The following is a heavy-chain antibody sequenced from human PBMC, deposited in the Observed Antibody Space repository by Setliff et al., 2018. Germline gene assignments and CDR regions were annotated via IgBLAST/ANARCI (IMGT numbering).Heavy chain of an antibody. V-gene: IGHV5-51*01. D-gene: IGHD1-26*01. J-gene: IGHJ3*02. CDR2: IYPADSDT. CDR3: ARVGPLTDDAFDI. Sequence: GESLKISCKVSGNGFTNYWIAWVRQMPGKGLEYMGIIYPADSDTTYSPSFQGQVTISADKSINTAYLQWSSLKASDTAIYYCARVGPLTDDAFDIWGQGTTVTVSS. CDR1: GNGFTNYW.